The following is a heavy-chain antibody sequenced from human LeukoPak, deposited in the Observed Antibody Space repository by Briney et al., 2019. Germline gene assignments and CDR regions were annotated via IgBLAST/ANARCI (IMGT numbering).Heavy chain of an antibody. CDR3: ARGVDYYGV. CDR2: INHSGGT. J-gene: IGHJ4*02. V-gene: IGHV4-34*01. CDR1: GGSFSRYS. D-gene: IGHD3-10*01. Sequence: SETLSFTCAVYGGSFSRYSWNWIRQPPVKGLEWIGEINHSGGTNYNPSLKSRVTISVDTSKKQFSLKLSSVTAADTALYYCARGVDYYGVWGQGTLVAVSS.